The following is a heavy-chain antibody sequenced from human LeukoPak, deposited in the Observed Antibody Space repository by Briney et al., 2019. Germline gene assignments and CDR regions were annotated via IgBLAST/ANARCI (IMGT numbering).Heavy chain of an antibody. CDR3: ARGRLGQEYYYDSSGYRYYYYMDV. CDR2: IYYSGST. CDR1: GGSISSGGYY. Sequence: SQTLSLTCAVSGGSISSGGYYWSWIRQHPGKGLEWIGYIYYSGSTYYNPSLKSRVTISVDTSKNQFSLKLSSVTAADTAVYYCARGRLGQEYYYDSSGYRYYYYMDVWGKGTTVTVSS. J-gene: IGHJ6*03. D-gene: IGHD3-22*01. V-gene: IGHV4-31*11.